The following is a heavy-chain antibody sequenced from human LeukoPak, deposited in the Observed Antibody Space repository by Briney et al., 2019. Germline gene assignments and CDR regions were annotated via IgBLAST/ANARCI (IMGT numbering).Heavy chain of an antibody. CDR1: GFTFSTSW. D-gene: IGHD3-22*01. Sequence: GSLRLSCAASGFTFSTSWMHWVRQAPGKGLEWVARIDSDDSRTIYADSVKGRFTISRDDAKNTLYLQMNSLRVEDTAVYYCARGFGRGGYPGDYYDYMDVWGKGTTVTVSS. CDR3: ARGFGRGGYPGDYYDYMDV. V-gene: IGHV3-74*01. J-gene: IGHJ6*03. CDR2: IDSDDSRT.